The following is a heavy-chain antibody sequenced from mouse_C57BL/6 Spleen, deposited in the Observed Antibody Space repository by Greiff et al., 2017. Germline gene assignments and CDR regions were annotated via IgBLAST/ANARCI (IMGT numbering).Heavy chain of an antibody. V-gene: IGHV1-76*01. J-gene: IGHJ2*01. Sequence: VKLQQSGAELVRPGASVKLSCKASGYTFTDYYINWVKQRPGQGLEWIARIYPGSGNTYYNEKFKGKATLTAEKSSSTAYMQLSSLTSEDSAVYFCASGDYGSTGDYWGQGTTLTVSS. CDR2: IYPGSGNT. CDR1: GYTFTDYY. D-gene: IGHD1-1*01. CDR3: ASGDYGSTGDY.